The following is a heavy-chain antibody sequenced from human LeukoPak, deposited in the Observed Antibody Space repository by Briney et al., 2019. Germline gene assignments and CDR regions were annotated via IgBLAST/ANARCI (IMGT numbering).Heavy chain of an antibody. D-gene: IGHD3-10*01. CDR3: ARLDHFGEPADY. CDR1: GGSISSSSYY. V-gene: IGHV4-39*01. Sequence: SETLSLTCTVSGGSISSSSYYWGWIRQPPGKGLEWIGSIYYSGSTYYNPSLKSRVTISVDTSKNQFSLKLSSVTAADTAVYYCARLDHFGEPADYWGQGTLVSVSS. CDR2: IYYSGST. J-gene: IGHJ4*02.